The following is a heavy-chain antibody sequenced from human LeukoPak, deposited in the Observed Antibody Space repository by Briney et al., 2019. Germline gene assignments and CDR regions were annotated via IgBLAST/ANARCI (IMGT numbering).Heavy chain of an antibody. CDR1: GGSISSYY. J-gene: IGHJ4*02. D-gene: IGHD1-26*01. CDR2: IYTSGST. V-gene: IGHV4-4*07. Sequence: SETLSLTCTVSGGSISSYYWSWIRQPAGKGLEWIGRIYTSGSTNYNPSLKSRVTMSVDTSKNQFSLKLSSVTAADTAVYYCARSPWYSGSYYFDYWGQGTPVTVSS. CDR3: ARSPWYSGSYYFDY.